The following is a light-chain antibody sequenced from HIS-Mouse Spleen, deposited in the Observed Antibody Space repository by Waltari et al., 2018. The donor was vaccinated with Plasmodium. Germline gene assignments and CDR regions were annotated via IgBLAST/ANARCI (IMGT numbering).Light chain of an antibody. Sequence: CRASQSVSSNLAWYQQKPGQAPRLLIYGASTRATGIPARFSGSGSGTEFTLTISSLQSEDFAVYYCQQYNNWPPLTFGGGTKVEIK. CDR3: QQYNNWPPLT. CDR1: QSVSSN. CDR2: GAS. V-gene: IGKV3-15*01. J-gene: IGKJ4*01.